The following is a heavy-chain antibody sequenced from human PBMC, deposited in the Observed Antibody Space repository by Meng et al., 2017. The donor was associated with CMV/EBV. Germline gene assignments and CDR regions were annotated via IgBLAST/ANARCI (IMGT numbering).Heavy chain of an antibody. CDR3: ARADYDFWSGYPLGFDP. D-gene: IGHD3-3*01. J-gene: IGHJ5*02. CDR2: INPNSGGT. CDR1: YTFTGYY. Sequence: YTFTGYYMHGVRQAPGQGLEWMGWINPNSGGTNYAQKFQGRVTMTRDTSISTAYMELSRLRSDDTAVYYCARADYDFWSGYPLGFDPWGQGTLVTVSS. V-gene: IGHV1-2*02.